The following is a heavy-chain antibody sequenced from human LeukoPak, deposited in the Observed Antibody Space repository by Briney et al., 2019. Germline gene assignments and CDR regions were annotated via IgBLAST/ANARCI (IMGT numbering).Heavy chain of an antibody. V-gene: IGHV4-59*01. D-gene: IGHD1-26*01. CDR3: ARGYSWTIFYY. Sequence: PSETLCLTCAVSGDSISSYYWSWIRQPPGKGLEWVGYIYYSGSTNYNPSLKSRVTISLDTSKNQFSLKLSSVTAADTAGYYCARGYSWTIFYYWGQGTLVTVSS. CDR2: IYYSGST. J-gene: IGHJ4*02. CDR1: GDSISSYY.